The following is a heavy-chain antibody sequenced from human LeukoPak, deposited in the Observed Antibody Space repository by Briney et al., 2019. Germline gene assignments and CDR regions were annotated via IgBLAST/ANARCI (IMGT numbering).Heavy chain of an antibody. Sequence: PSETLSLTCAVYGGSFSGYYWSWIRHPPGKGLEWIGEINHSGNTNYNPSLKSRVTISVDTSKKQFSLKLSSVTAADTAVYYCARGTHVYGDYGTFDYWGQGTLVTVSS. D-gene: IGHD4-17*01. V-gene: IGHV4-34*01. CDR2: INHSGNT. CDR3: ARGTHVYGDYGTFDY. CDR1: GGSFSGYY. J-gene: IGHJ4*02.